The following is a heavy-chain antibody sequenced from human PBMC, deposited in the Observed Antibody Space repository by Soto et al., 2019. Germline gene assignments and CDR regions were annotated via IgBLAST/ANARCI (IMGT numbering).Heavy chain of an antibody. CDR3: ARGGAVPGSLVGSRWPFES. J-gene: IGHJ4*02. Sequence: QVQLQESGPGLVKPSETLSLTCVVSNESINSPNWWSWVRQAPGKGLEWIAEVYHSGATHYKSSLRRRATSSVDRSKNKFSLTLASVTAADTAVYYCARGGAVPGSLVGSRWPFESWGQGARVIVSS. CDR1: NESINSPNW. D-gene: IGHD1-26*01. V-gene: IGHV4-4*02. CDR2: VYHSGAT.